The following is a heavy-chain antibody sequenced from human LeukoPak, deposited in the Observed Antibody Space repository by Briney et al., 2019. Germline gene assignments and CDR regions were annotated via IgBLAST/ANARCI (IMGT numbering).Heavy chain of an antibody. D-gene: IGHD6-13*01. CDR2: ISSSSSYI. J-gene: IGHJ5*02. CDR1: GFTFSSYE. V-gene: IGHV3-21*01. CDR3: ARGEYGYSSSWYPNWFDP. Sequence: PGGSLRLSCAASGFTFSSYEMNWVRQAPGKGLEWVSSISSSSSYIYYADSVKGRFTISRDNAKNSLYLQMNSLRAEDTAVYYCARGEYGYSSSWYPNWFDPWGQGTLVTVSS.